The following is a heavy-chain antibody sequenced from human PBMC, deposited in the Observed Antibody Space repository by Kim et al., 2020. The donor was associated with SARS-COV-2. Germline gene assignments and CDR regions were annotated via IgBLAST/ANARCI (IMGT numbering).Heavy chain of an antibody. CDR3: TRVNPISGGWYDAFDI. V-gene: IGHV3-73*01. D-gene: IGHD6-19*01. J-gene: IGHJ3*02. CDR1: GFTFSGST. Sequence: GGSLRLSCAASGFTFSGSTMHWVRQASGKGLVWVGRIRSKANSYATAYAASVKGRFTISRDDSQNTAYLQMNSLKTEDTAVYYCTRVNPISGGWYDAFDIWGQGTMVTVSS. CDR2: IRSKANSYAT.